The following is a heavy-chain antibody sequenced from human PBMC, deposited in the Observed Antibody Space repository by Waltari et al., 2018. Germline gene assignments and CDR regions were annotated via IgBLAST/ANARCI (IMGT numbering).Heavy chain of an antibody. V-gene: IGHV4-38-2*02. D-gene: IGHD6-19*01. CDR1: GDSIRSNYY. J-gene: IGHJ4*02. CDR2: MWHGGST. Sequence: QVQLQESGPGLVKPSETLSVTCTVSGDSIRSNYYWGWSRQPPGKGLEWMGTMWHGGSTYYTPSRKSRVSISMDTSKNQFSLKLNSVTAADTAVYYCARNSSGWSFDSWGQGTLVTVSS. CDR3: ARNSSGWSFDS.